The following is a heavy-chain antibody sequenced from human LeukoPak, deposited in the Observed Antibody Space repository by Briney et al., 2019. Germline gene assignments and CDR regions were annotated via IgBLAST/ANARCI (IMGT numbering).Heavy chain of an antibody. CDR3: AKVADSHWYWFDP. J-gene: IGHJ5*02. CDR2: IGTGGGNG. CDR1: GFTFSNYA. V-gene: IGHV3-23*01. Sequence: PGGSLRLSCAASGFTFSNYAMSWVRQAPGKGLEWVSAIGTGGGNGFYADSVKGRFTISRDNSKNALYLQMNSLRPEDTAVYYCAKVADSHWYWFDPWGQGTLVTVSS. D-gene: IGHD2-8*02.